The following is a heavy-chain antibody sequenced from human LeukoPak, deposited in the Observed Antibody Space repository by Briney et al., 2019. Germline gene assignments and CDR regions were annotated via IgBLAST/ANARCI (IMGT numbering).Heavy chain of an antibody. Sequence: SETLSLTCAVYGESFSGYYWSWIRQPPGKGLEWIGEINHSGSTNYNPSLKSRVTISVDMSKNQFSLNLTSVTAADTAVYYCASMYCGGDCYPDYWGQGTLVTVSS. CDR1: GESFSGYY. V-gene: IGHV4-34*01. CDR3: ASMYCGGDCYPDY. D-gene: IGHD2-21*02. CDR2: INHSGST. J-gene: IGHJ4*02.